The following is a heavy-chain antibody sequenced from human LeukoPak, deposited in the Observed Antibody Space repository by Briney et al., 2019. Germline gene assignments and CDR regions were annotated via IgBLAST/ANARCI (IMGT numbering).Heavy chain of an antibody. CDR2: INQNGGVK. CDR3: TRTVNSASDF. Sequence: PGGSLRLSCAASGFTFSGYAMNWVRQAPGKGLEWVATINQNGGVKYYVDSVKGRFTISRDNAKTSLFLQMNSLRIDDTAMYYCTRTVNSASDFWGQGTLVTVSS. V-gene: IGHV3-7*03. CDR1: GFTFSGYA. D-gene: IGHD4-23*01. J-gene: IGHJ4*02.